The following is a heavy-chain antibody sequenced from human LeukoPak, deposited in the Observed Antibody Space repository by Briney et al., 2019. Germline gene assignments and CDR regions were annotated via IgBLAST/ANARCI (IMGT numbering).Heavy chain of an antibody. J-gene: IGHJ4*02. CDR2: ISYDGSNK. CDR1: GFTFSSTW. Sequence: GGSLRLSCAASGFTFSSTWMSWVRQTPGKGLQWVALISYDGSNKYSADSVKGRFTISRDNSRNTLYLQMNSLRAEDTAVYYCARDRGWSQTYGSGTYGLDYWGQGTLVTVSS. D-gene: IGHD3-10*01. V-gene: IGHV3-30*03. CDR3: ARDRGWSQTYGSGTYGLDY.